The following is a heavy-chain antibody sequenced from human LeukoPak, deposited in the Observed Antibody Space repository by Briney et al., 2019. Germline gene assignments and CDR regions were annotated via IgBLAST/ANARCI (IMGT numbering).Heavy chain of an antibody. CDR2: ISSSGTTI. J-gene: IGHJ4*02. CDR3: ARGLDDGYSYGLDY. D-gene: IGHD5-18*01. CDR1: GFTFSSYE. Sequence: GGSLRLSCAASGFTFSSYEMNWVRQAPGKGLEWVSDISSSGTTIHYADSVKGRFTISRDNAKNSLYLQMSSLRAEDTAVYYCARGLDDGYSYGLDYWGQGTLVTVSS. V-gene: IGHV3-48*03.